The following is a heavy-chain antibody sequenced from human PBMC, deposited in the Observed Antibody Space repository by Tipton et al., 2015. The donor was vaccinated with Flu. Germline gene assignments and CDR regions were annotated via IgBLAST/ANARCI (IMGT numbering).Heavy chain of an antibody. CDR3: ARDELFSSWSGDDYYGMDV. J-gene: IGHJ6*02. Sequence: TLSLTCTVSGGSISSYYWSWIRQPPGKGLEWIGYIYYSGSTNYNPSLKSRVTISVDTSKNQFSLKLSSVTAADTAVYYCARDELFSSWSGDDYYGMDVWGQGTTVTVSS. CDR2: IYYSGST. V-gene: IGHV4-59*01. CDR1: GGSISSYY. D-gene: IGHD6-13*01.